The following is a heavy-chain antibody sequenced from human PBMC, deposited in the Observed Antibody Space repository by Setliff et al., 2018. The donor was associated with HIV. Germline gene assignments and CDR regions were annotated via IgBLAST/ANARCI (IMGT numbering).Heavy chain of an antibody. D-gene: IGHD1-26*01. CDR2: ISWNSGRI. CDR3: AKLVVGFSGTSAYMDV. J-gene: IGHJ6*03. V-gene: IGHV3-9*01. CDR1: GFTLDDYA. Sequence: GGSLRLSCAASGFTLDDYAMHWVRQAPGKGLAWVSSISWNSGRIGYADSVKGRFTISRDNAKNSLYLQMNSLRAEDTALYYCAKLVVGFSGTSAYMDVWGKGTTVTVS.